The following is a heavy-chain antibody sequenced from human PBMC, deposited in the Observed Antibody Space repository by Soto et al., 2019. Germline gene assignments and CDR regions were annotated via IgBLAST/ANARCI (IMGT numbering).Heavy chain of an antibody. CDR1: GYTLTELS. V-gene: IGHV1-24*01. J-gene: IGHJ4*02. Sequence: SGELSCKVSGYTLTELSMHWVRQAPEKGLEWMGGFDPEDGETIYAQKFQGRVTMTEDTSTDTAYMELSSLRSEDTAVYYCATFPIIMVYATYYFDYWGQGTLVPVSS. D-gene: IGHD2-8*01. CDR3: ATFPIIMVYATYYFDY. CDR2: FDPEDGET.